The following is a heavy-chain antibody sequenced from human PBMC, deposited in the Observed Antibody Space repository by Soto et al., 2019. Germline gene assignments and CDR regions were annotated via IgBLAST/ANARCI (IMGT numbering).Heavy chain of an antibody. Sequence: EVQLLESGGGLVQPGGSLRLSCAASGFTFSSYAMSWVRQAPGKGLEWVSAISGSGGSTYYADSVKGRFTISRDNSKNTLYLKLNSLRAEDTAVYYCAKDRRGCSGGSCYTQPVDYWGKGTLVTVSS. CDR2: ISGSGGST. D-gene: IGHD2-15*01. J-gene: IGHJ4*02. CDR1: GFTFSSYA. V-gene: IGHV3-23*01. CDR3: AKDRRGCSGGSCYTQPVDY.